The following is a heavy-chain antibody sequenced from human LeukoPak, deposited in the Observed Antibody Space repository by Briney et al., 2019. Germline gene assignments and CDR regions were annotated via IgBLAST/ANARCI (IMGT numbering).Heavy chain of an antibody. CDR2: ISYDGSNK. V-gene: IGHV3-30-3*01. CDR1: GFTFSSYA. CDR3: ARDRSGYDHVNWFDP. D-gene: IGHD5-12*01. J-gene: IGHJ5*02. Sequence: PGGSLRLSCAASGFTFSSYAMHWVRQAPGKGLEWVAVISYDGSNKYYADSVKGRFTISRDNSKNTLYLQMNSLRAEDTAVYYCARDRSGYDHVNWFDPWGQGTLVTVSS.